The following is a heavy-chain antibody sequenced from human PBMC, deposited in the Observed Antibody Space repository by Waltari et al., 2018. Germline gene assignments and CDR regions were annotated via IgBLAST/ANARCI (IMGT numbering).Heavy chain of an antibody. D-gene: IGHD1-26*01. CDR3: ASDVHSGRYGWFDP. J-gene: IGHJ5*02. CDR1: GFTFSPFW. Sequence: EVQLVESGGGLVHPGGSLSLPCEASGFTFSPFWVHWVRQVPGKGLVWVSRIKRDGSATSYADSVKGRFTISRDNAKNTVYLQMNSLRVEDTAVYHCASDVHSGRYGWFDPWGQGTLVTVSS. CDR2: IKRDGSAT. V-gene: IGHV3-74*01.